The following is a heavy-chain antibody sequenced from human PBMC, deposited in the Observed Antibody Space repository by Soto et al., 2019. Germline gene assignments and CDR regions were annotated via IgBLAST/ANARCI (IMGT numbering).Heavy chain of an antibody. D-gene: IGHD3-22*01. Sequence: ASVKVSRKASGYTFTSYGISWVRQAPGQGLEWMGWISAYNGNTNYAQKFQGRVTMTTDTSTSTAYMELRSLRSDDTAVYYCARAEKWLLPLNSGWFDPWGQGTLVTVSS. J-gene: IGHJ5*02. CDR3: ARAEKWLLPLNSGWFDP. CDR2: ISAYNGNT. CDR1: GYTFTSYG. V-gene: IGHV1-18*01.